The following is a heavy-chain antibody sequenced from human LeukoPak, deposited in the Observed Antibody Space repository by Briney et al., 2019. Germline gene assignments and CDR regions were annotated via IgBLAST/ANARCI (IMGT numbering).Heavy chain of an antibody. CDR3: ARSQLLWFGELNYYFDY. CDR1: GFTFSSYA. V-gene: IGHV3-64*01. D-gene: IGHD3-10*01. Sequence: GGSLRLSCAASGFTFSSYAMHWVRQAPGKGLGYVSAISSNGGSTYYANSVKGRFTISRDNSKNTLYLQMGSLRAEDMAVYYCARSQLLWFGELNYYFDYWGQGTLVTVSS. CDR2: ISSNGGST. J-gene: IGHJ4*02.